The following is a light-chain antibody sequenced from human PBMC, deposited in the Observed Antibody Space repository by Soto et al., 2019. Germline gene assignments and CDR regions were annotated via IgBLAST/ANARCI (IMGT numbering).Light chain of an antibody. V-gene: IGKV3-11*01. J-gene: IGKJ3*01. CDR1: QTVGIS. CDR3: QQRTNWLFT. CDR2: DAS. Sequence: LTQSPASLSLSPGERATLSCRASQTVGISLAWYQHKPGQPPRLLIYDASKRATGIPARFGGSGSGTDFTLTISSLEPEDFAVYYCQQRTNWLFTFGPGTKVDN.